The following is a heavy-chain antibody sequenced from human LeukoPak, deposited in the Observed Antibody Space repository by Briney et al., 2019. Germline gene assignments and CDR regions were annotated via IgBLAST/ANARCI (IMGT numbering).Heavy chain of an antibody. CDR2: IWYDGSNK. Sequence: GRSLRLSCAASGFTFSSYGMHWVRQAPGKGLEWVAVIWYDGSNKYYADSVKGRFTISRDNSKNTLYLQMDSLRAEDTAVYYYAKGIYYDSSSYFDYWGQGTLVTVSS. V-gene: IGHV3-33*06. J-gene: IGHJ4*02. CDR1: GFTFSSYG. D-gene: IGHD3-22*01. CDR3: AKGIYYDSSSYFDY.